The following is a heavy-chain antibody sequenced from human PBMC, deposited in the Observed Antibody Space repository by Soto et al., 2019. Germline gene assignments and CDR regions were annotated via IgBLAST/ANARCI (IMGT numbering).Heavy chain of an antibody. CDR3: ASRVVVAAYNWFDP. Sequence: QVQLQESGPGLVKPSETLSLTCTVSGGSISSYYWSWIRQPPGKGLEWIGYIYYSGSTNYNPSLKSRVTISVDTSKNQFALRLSSVTAADTAVYYCASRVVVAAYNWFDPWCQGTLVTVSS. CDR2: IYYSGST. V-gene: IGHV4-59*01. D-gene: IGHD2-15*01. J-gene: IGHJ5*02. CDR1: GGSISSYY.